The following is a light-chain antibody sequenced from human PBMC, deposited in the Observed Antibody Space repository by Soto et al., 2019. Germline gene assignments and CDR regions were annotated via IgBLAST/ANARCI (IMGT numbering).Light chain of an antibody. Sequence: DIQMTQSPSTLSASVGDRVTITCRASQSISSSLAWYQQQPGRAPKLLIYKASSLESGVPSRFSGSGSGTEFTLTISSLQPDDFATYYCQQYNTYSTFGQGTRRDIK. CDR2: KAS. CDR1: QSISSS. V-gene: IGKV1-5*03. CDR3: QQYNTYST. J-gene: IGKJ5*01.